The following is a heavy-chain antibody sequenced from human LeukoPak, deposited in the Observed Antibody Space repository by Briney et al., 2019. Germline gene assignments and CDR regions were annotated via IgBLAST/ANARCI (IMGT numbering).Heavy chain of an antibody. CDR1: GYNFNNHD. CDR2: MNPNSGNA. V-gene: IGHV1-8*01. J-gene: IGHJ4*02. Sequence: ASVKVSCKASGYNFNNHDINWVRPATGQGLEWLGRMNPNSGNAAYAQKLQGRVTMTWDSSTNTAYLEVIALRSDDTAVYYCAKSSGDYFFDYWGQGTLVTASS. CDR3: AKSSGDYFFDY. D-gene: IGHD3-22*01.